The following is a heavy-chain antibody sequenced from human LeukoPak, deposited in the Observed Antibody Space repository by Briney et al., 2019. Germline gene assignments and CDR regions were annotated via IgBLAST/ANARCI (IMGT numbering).Heavy chain of an antibody. CDR1: GFSFSSYA. CDR2: ISGSGGNT. CDR3: AKTSNPTMIVVVITTYYFDY. Sequence: GGSLRLSYAASGFSFSSYAMSWVRQAPGKGLEWVSAISGSGGNTYHADSVKGRFTISRDNSKNTLYLQMNRLRADVTAVYYCAKTSNPTMIVVVITTYYFDYWGQGTLVTVSS. J-gene: IGHJ4*02. D-gene: IGHD3-22*01. V-gene: IGHV3-23*01.